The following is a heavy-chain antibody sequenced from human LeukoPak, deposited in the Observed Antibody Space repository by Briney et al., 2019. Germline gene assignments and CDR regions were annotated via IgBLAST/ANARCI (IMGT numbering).Heavy chain of an antibody. CDR1: GFTFSSYG. J-gene: IGHJ4*02. V-gene: IGHV3-30*02. CDR3: ARGRIYYIH. D-gene: IGHD3-22*01. CDR2: IRNDGNNQ. Sequence: GGSLRLSCAASGFTFSSYGMYWVRQAPGKGLEWVAFIRNDGNNQYYADSVKGRFTISRDDSKSTLYLQMNSLVAEDTAVYYCARGRIYYIHWGQGTLVTVSS.